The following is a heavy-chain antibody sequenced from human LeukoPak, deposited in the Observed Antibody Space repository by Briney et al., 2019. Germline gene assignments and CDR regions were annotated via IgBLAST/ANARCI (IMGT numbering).Heavy chain of an antibody. Sequence: GGSLRLSCTASGFTFGDDAMTWVRQAPGKGLEWVGFIRSKAYGGTTEYAASVKGRFTISRDDSKSIAYLQMNSLKTEDTAVYYCTRDGYYFDSSGHFGGFFDYWGQGTLVTVSS. V-gene: IGHV3-49*04. CDR1: GFTFGDDA. CDR3: TRDGYYFDSSGHFGGFFDY. J-gene: IGHJ4*02. D-gene: IGHD3-22*01. CDR2: IRSKAYGGTT.